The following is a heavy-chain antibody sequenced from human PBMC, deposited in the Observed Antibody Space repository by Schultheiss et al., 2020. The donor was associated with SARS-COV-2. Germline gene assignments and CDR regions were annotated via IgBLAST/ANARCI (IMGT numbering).Heavy chain of an antibody. D-gene: IGHD4-17*01. J-gene: IGHJ4*02. Sequence: GESLKISCAASGFTVSSNYMSWVRQAPGKGLEWVSVIYSGGSTYYADSVKGRFTISRDNSKNTLYLQMNSLRAEDTAVYYCARTVTTGVDYWGQGTLVTVSS. V-gene: IGHV3-53*01. CDR1: GFTVSSNY. CDR2: IYSGGST. CDR3: ARTVTTGVDY.